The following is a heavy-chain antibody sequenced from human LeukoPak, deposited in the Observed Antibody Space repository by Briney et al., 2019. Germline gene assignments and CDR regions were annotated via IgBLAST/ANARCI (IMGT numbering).Heavy chain of an antibody. V-gene: IGHV1-46*01. J-gene: IGHJ3*02. Sequence: GASVKVSCKASGYTFTSYYMHWVRQAPGQGLEWMGIINPSGGSTGYAQKFQGRVTMTRDTSTSTVYMELSSLRSEDTAVYYCARVGDSSGYHHDAFDIWGQGTMVTVSS. CDR1: GYTFTSYY. CDR3: ARVGDSSGYHHDAFDI. CDR2: INPSGGST. D-gene: IGHD3-22*01.